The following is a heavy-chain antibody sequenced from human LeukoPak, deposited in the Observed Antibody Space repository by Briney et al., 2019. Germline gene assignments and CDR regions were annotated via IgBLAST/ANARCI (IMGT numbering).Heavy chain of an antibody. D-gene: IGHD1-26*01. CDR3: ARHSGSYYDFDY. J-gene: IGHJ4*02. CDR2: LNYTGSA. Sequence: SQTLSLTCAVSGNSVSTYYWSWIRLPPGKGLEWLGYLNYTGSANYNPSVKSRLTMSVDTSKNQFSLKLTSVTAADTAVYYCARHSGSYYDFDYWGQGTLVTVSS. V-gene: IGHV4-59*08. CDR1: GNSVSTYY.